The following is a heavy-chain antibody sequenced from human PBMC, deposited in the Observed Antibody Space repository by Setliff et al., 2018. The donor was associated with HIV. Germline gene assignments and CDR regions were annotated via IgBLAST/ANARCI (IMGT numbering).Heavy chain of an antibody. CDR3: ARDHLGTMIVVADDAFDI. Sequence: PSETLSLTCTVSGGSISRYYWSWIRQPAGKGLEWIGRIYTSGSTNYNPSLKSRATMSVDTSKNQFSLKLSSVTAADTAVYYCARDHLGTMIVVADDAFDIWGQGTMVTVSS. V-gene: IGHV4-4*07. J-gene: IGHJ3*02. D-gene: IGHD3-22*01. CDR1: GGSISRYY. CDR2: IYTSGST.